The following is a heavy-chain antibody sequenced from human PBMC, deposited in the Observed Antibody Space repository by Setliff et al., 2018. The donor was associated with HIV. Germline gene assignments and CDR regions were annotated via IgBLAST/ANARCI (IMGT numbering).Heavy chain of an antibody. V-gene: IGHV3-23*01. CDR1: GFTFSSYA. CDR3: ASNVWGRDGYKILGGAFDI. Sequence: SCAASGFTFSSYAMSWVRQAPGKGLEWVSAISGSGGSTYYADSVKGRFTISRDNSKNTLYLQMNSLRAEDTAVYYCASNVWGRDGYKILGGAFDIWGQGTMVTVSS. D-gene: IGHD3-16*01. CDR2: ISGSGGST. J-gene: IGHJ3*02.